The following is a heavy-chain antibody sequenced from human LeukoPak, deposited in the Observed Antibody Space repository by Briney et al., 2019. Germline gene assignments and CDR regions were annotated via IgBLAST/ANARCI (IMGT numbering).Heavy chain of an antibody. CDR3: ARGRYYFDY. Sequence: SETLSLTCSVSGGSISSSSNYWGWIRQPPGKRLEWIGSIYYSGSTYYNPSLKSRVTISVDTSKNQFSLKLSSVTAADTAVYYCARGRYYFDYWGQGTLVTVSS. CDR1: GGSISSSSNY. CDR2: IYYSGST. J-gene: IGHJ4*02. V-gene: IGHV4-39*07.